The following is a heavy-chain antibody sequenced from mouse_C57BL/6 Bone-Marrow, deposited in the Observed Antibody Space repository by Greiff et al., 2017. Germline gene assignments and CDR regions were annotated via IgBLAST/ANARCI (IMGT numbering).Heavy chain of an antibody. CDR2: IYPGSGDT. CDR3: ARAYYFDY. J-gene: IGHJ2*01. Sequence: VKLMESGAELVRPGASVKLSCTASGFTFTSYGIRWVKQRPGQGLEWIGEIYPGSGDTYYNSKFKGKATLTADTSSSTAYLELRSLTSEDAAVYFCARAYYFDYWGQGTPLTVSS. V-gene: IGHV1-81*01. CDR1: GFTFTSYG.